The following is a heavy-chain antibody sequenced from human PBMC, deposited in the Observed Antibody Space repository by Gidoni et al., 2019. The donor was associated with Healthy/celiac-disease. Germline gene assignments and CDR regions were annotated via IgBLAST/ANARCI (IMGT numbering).Heavy chain of an antibody. J-gene: IGHJ4*02. Sequence: EVQLLESGGGLVQPGGSLRLSCAASGFTFSSYAMSWVRQAPGKGLEWVSAISGSGGSTYYADSVKGRFTISRDNSKNTLYLQMNSLRAEDTAVYYCAKMGGRYYDSSGNVLGYWGQGTLVTVSS. CDR1: GFTFSSYA. CDR2: ISGSGGST. D-gene: IGHD3-22*01. CDR3: AKMGGRYYDSSGNVLGY. V-gene: IGHV3-23*01.